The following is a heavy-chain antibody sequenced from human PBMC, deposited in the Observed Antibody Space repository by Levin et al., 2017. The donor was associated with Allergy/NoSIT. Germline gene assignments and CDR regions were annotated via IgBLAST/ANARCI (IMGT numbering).Heavy chain of an antibody. V-gene: IGHV3-74*01. J-gene: IGHJ4*02. CDR1: GFTFSSYW. D-gene: IGHD3-22*01. CDR3: TRDYDSSGHAAAH. Sequence: GESLKISCAASGFTFSSYWMHWVRQAPGKGLVWVSRINTDGSTISYADSVKGRFTISRDNAKSTLYLQMNSLRAEDTAVYYCTRDYDSSGHAAAHWGQGSLVTVSS. CDR2: INTDGSTI.